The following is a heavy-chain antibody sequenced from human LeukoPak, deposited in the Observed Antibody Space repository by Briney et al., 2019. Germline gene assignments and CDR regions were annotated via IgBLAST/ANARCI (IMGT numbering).Heavy chain of an antibody. J-gene: IGHJ4*02. D-gene: IGHD3-9*01. CDR3: ARAPLDWVNYFDY. CDR1: GFTFSSFW. V-gene: IGHV3-7*05. Sequence: PGGSLRLPCAASGFTFSSFWMVWVRQAPGKGLEWVANIRQDGSEKYYVDSVKGRFIISRDNAKNSLYLQMNSLRAEDTAVYYCARAPLDWVNYFDYWGQGTLVTVSS. CDR2: IRQDGSEK.